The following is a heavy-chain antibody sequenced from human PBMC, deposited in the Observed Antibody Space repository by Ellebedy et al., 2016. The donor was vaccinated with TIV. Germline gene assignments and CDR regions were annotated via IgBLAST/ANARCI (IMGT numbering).Heavy chain of an antibody. Sequence: GESLKISCAASGFTFSSYWMHWVRQAPGKGLVWVSRINSDGSSTSYADSVKGRFTISRDNAKNTLYLQMNRLRAEDTAVYYCARDGTYSSGWYWFDPWGQGTLVTVSS. D-gene: IGHD6-19*01. CDR1: GFTFSSYW. J-gene: IGHJ5*02. V-gene: IGHV3-74*01. CDR3: ARDGTYSSGWYWFDP. CDR2: INSDGSST.